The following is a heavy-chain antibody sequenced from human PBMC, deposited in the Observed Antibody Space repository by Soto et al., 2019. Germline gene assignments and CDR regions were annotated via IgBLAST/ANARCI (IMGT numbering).Heavy chain of an antibody. D-gene: IGHD4-17*01. Sequence: QMQLVQSGPEVKKPGTSVKVSCKASGLTFTSSAMQWVRQARGQRLEWIGWIVVGSGTTNYAKKFQERVTITRDMSISTAYMELSSLRSEDTAVYYCAAEGTVTTGMDVWGQGTTVTVSS. CDR2: IVVGSGTT. J-gene: IGHJ6*02. V-gene: IGHV1-58*02. CDR1: GLTFTSSA. CDR3: AAEGTVTTGMDV.